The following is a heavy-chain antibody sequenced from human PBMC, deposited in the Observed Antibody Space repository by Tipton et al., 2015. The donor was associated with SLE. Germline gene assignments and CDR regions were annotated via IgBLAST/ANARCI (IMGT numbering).Heavy chain of an antibody. V-gene: IGHV3-23*01. CDR3: AKGSQWLPL. D-gene: IGHD6-19*01. CDR1: GFTSNTFP. CDR2: ISGSGGST. Sequence: SLRLSCAASGFTSNTFPMTWVRQAPGKGLEWVSAISGSGGSTYYADSVKGRFTISRDNSKNTLYLQMNSLRAGDTAVYYCAKGSQWLPLWGQGTLVTVSS. J-gene: IGHJ4*02.